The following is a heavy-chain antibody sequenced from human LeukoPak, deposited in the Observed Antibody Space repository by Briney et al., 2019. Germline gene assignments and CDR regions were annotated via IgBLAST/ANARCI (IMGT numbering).Heavy chain of an antibody. CDR1: GVTFSDYY. CDR3: ARDISRSPRDY. CDR2: ISTTSGFT. Sequence: GGSLRLSCAASGVTFSDYYMSWIRQAPGQGLEWISYISTTSGFTKYADSVKGRFTISRDNAKNTLYLQMNSLGVEDTAVYYCARDISRSPRDYWGQGTLVTVSS. D-gene: IGHD3-9*01. J-gene: IGHJ4*02. V-gene: IGHV3-11*06.